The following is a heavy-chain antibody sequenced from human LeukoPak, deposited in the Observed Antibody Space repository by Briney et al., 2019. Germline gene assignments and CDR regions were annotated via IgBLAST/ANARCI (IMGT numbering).Heavy chain of an antibody. J-gene: IGHJ4*02. Sequence: PGGSLRLSCVASGFTFSSYAMHWLRQAPGKGLEYVSAISNNGGSTYYANSVKGRFTISRDNSKNTLSLQMGSLRAEDKAVYYCARGDSGSHLDYWGQGSLVTVSS. CDR1: GFTFSSYA. CDR3: ARGDSGSHLDY. V-gene: IGHV3-64*01. CDR2: ISNNGGST. D-gene: IGHD1-26*01.